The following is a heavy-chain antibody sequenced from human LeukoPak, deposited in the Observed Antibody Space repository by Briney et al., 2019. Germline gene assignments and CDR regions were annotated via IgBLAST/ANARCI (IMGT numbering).Heavy chain of an antibody. CDR2: VLDNTDFP. D-gene: IGHD3-3*01. CDR3: AKSRPSLRFLEWPLWDY. J-gene: IGHJ4*02. V-gene: IGHV3-30-3*02. CDR1: GITLMSYT. Sequence: GGSLRLSCSGSGITLMSYTIHWVRRAPGKGLEWMTCVLDNTDFPYYADSVEGRFIISRDSSKNVVYLQMNSLRAEDTVVYYCAKSRPSLRFLEWPLWDYWGQGTLVTVSS.